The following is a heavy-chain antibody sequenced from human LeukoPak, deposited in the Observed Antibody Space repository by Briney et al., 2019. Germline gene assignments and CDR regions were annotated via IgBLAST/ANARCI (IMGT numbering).Heavy chain of an antibody. CDR1: GYTFTSYG. J-gene: IGHJ4*02. D-gene: IGHD3-9*01. CDR3: ARWVDYDILTTFDY. Sequence: ASVKVSCKASGYTFTSYGISWVRQAPGQGLEWMGWISAYNGNTNYAQKLQGRVTMTTDTSTSTAYMELRSLRSDDTAVYYCARWVDYDILTTFDYWGQGTLVTVSS. V-gene: IGHV1-18*01. CDR2: ISAYNGNT.